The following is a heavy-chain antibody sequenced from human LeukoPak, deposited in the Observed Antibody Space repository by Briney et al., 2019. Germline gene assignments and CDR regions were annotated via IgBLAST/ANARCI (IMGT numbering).Heavy chain of an antibody. CDR1: GFTFSSYG. CDR3: AKDLPLRYCSGGSCYPDY. J-gene: IGHJ4*02. D-gene: IGHD2-15*01. V-gene: IGHV3-30*02. Sequence: SGGSLRLSCAASGFTFSSYGMHWVRQAPGKGLEWVAFIRYDGSNKYYADSVKGRFTISRDNSKNTLYLQMNSLRAEDTAVYYCAKDLPLRYCSGGSCYPDYWGQGTLVTVSS. CDR2: IRYDGSNK.